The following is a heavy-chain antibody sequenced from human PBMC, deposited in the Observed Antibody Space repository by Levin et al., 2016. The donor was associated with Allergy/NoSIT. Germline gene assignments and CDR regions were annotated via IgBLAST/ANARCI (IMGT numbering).Heavy chain of an antibody. CDR2: IFSNDEK. D-gene: IGHD3-22*01. CDR3: ARILGGEDYFDSSGPHDAFDI. Sequence: SGPTLVKPTQTLTLTCTFSGFSLTNPRMGVTWIRQPPGKALEWLAHIFSNDEKSYSTSLKSRLTISKDTSKSQVVLTMTNMDPVDTATYYCARILGGEDYFDSSGPHDAFDIWGQGTMVTVSS. CDR1: GFSLTNPRMG. V-gene: IGHV2-26*01. J-gene: IGHJ3*02.